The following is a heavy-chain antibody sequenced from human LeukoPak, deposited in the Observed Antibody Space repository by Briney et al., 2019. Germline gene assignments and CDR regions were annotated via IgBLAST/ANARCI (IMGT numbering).Heavy chain of an antibody. J-gene: IGHJ4*02. CDR1: GGSMSPYH. V-gene: IGHV4-59*01. Sequence: SETLSLTRTVSGGSMSPYHWGWIRQPPGKGLEWIGYIYYSGTTNYNPSLKSRVTISVDTSKNQFSLKLSSVTAADTAVYYCARGVYIAAAQYGYWGQGTLVTVSS. CDR2: IYYSGTT. D-gene: IGHD6-13*01. CDR3: ARGVYIAAAQYGY.